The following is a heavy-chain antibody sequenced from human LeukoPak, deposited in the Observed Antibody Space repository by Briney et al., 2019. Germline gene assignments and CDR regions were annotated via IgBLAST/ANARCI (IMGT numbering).Heavy chain of an antibody. CDR3: ARRGASHEWCDP. D-gene: IGHD1-26*01. CDR2: IYPGDSDT. J-gene: IGHJ5*02. V-gene: IGHV5-51*01. CDR1: GYSFTTYW. Sequence: GEFLKISCKGSGYSFTTYWIGWVRQMPGKGLEWMGIIYPGDSDTRYNPSFQGQVTISADKSISTAYLQWGSLKASDTAMYYCARRGASHEWCDPWGQGTLVTVSS.